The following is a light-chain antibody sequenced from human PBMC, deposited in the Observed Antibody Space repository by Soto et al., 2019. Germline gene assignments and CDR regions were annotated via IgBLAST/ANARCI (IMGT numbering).Light chain of an antibody. V-gene: IGKV3-15*01. CDR2: AAS. CDR1: QSISIN. J-gene: IGKJ5*01. CDR3: QQYNNWIT. Sequence: IVMTQSPATLSVSRGERATLSCRASQSISINLAWYQQKPGQAPRLLIYAASNRATGVPARFSGSWSGTEFTLTISSLQSEDFAVYYCQQYNNWITFGQGTRLEIK.